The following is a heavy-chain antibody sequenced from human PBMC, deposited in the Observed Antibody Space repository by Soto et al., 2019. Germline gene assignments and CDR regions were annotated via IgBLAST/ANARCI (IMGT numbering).Heavy chain of an antibody. CDR1: GFTFSSHA. V-gene: IGHV3-23*01. Sequence: GGSLRLSCAASGFTFSSHAMSWVRQAPGKGLEWVSAIVAGGGRTYYADSVKGRFTVSRDNSKNTLYLQMNSLRAEDTAVYYCAKEVETLYYYYGMDVWGQGTTVTVSS. CDR3: AKEVETLYYYYGMDV. J-gene: IGHJ6*02. D-gene: IGHD2-21*02. CDR2: IVAGGGRT.